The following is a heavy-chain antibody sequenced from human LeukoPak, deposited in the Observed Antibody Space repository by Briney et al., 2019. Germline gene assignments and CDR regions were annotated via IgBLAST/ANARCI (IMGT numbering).Heavy chain of an antibody. CDR3: ARGAYCSGGRCPGAFDI. J-gene: IGHJ3*02. Sequence: PGGSLRLSCAASGFTFSSYAMYWVRQAPGKGLEWVTIIWYDESNKNYADSVKGRFTISRDNSKNTLYLQMNSLRAEDTAVYYCARGAYCSGGRCPGAFDIWGQGTMVTVSS. CDR2: IWYDESNK. V-gene: IGHV3-33*01. D-gene: IGHD2-15*01. CDR1: GFTFSSYA.